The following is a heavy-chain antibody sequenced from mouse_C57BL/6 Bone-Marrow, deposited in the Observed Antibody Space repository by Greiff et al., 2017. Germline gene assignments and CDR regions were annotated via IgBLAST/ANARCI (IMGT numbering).Heavy chain of an antibody. CDR2: ISNGGGST. Sequence: EVHLVESGGGLVQPGGSLKLSCAASGFTFSDYYMYWVRQTPEKRLEWVAYISNGGGSTYYPDTVKGRFTISRDNAKNTLYLRMSRLKSEDTAMYYCARPRPDYYGSSYWYFDVWGTGTTVTVSS. D-gene: IGHD1-1*01. CDR3: ARPRPDYYGSSYWYFDV. V-gene: IGHV5-12*01. CDR1: GFTFSDYY. J-gene: IGHJ1*03.